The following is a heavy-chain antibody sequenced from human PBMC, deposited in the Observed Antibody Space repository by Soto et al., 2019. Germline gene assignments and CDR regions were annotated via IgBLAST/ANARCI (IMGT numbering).Heavy chain of an antibody. CDR2: ISYDGSDK. D-gene: IGHD3-22*01. CDR3: AKESYYDSSDYNAFDI. V-gene: IGHV3-30*18. J-gene: IGHJ3*02. CDR1: GFTFSTYG. Sequence: PGGSLRVSCAASGFTFSTYGMHWVRQAPGKGLEWVAVISYDGSDKYYADSVKGRFTISRDSSKNMLYLQMNSLRTEDTAIYYCAKESYYDSSDYNAFDIWGQGTMVTVSS.